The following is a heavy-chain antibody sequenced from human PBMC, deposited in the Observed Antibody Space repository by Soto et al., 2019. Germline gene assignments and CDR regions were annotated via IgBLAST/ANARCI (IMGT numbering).Heavy chain of an antibody. V-gene: IGHV3-30*18. CDR1: GFTFSSYG. CDR2: ISYDGSNK. CDR3: AKRTVTPYYFDY. D-gene: IGHD4-17*01. Sequence: GGSLRLSCAASGFTFSSYGMHWVRQAPGKGLEWVAVISYDGSNKYNADSVKGRFTISRDNSKNTLYLQMNSLRAEDTAVYYCAKRTVTPYYFDYWGQGTLVTVSS. J-gene: IGHJ4*02.